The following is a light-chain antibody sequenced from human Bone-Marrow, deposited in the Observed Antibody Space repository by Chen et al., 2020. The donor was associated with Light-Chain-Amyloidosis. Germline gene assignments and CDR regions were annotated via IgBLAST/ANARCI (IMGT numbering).Light chain of an antibody. Sequence: SYVLTQPSSVSVAPGQTATIACGGNNIGSTSVHWYQQTPGQAPLLVVYDDSDRPSGIPERLSGSNCGNTATRNISRVEAGDEADYYGQVWDRSSDRPVFGGGTKLTVL. CDR1: NIGSTS. CDR2: DDS. J-gene: IGLJ3*02. CDR3: QVWDRSSDRPV. V-gene: IGLV3-21*02.